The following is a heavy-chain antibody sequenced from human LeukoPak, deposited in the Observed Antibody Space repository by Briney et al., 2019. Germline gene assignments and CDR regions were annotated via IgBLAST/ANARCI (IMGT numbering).Heavy chain of an antibody. CDR3: ARLVIGVGKSGTVVDY. Sequence: ASVKVSCKASGYTFTGYYMHWVRQAPGQGREWMGWINPNSGGTNYAQKFQGRVIMTRDTSISTAYMEPSRLRSDDTAVYYCARLVIGVGKSGTVVDYWGQGTLVTVSS. CDR2: INPNSGGT. V-gene: IGHV1-2*02. D-gene: IGHD1/OR15-1a*01. CDR1: GYTFTGYY. J-gene: IGHJ4*02.